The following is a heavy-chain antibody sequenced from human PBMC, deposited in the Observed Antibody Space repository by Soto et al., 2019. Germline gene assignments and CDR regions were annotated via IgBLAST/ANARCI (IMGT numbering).Heavy chain of an antibody. J-gene: IGHJ4*02. CDR3: ATHSLGTSSPPYFDN. CDR1: GGTFSGYA. Sequence: QVQLVQSGAEVKKPGSSVKVSCQASGGTFSGYALTWVRQAPGQGLEWMGEFVPLFGSTNYAQKLAGRITISADESTSTGYMELSTLRSEDTAVYYCATHSLGTSSPPYFDNWGQGTLVTVSS. CDR2: FVPLFGST. V-gene: IGHV1-69*01. D-gene: IGHD2-15*01.